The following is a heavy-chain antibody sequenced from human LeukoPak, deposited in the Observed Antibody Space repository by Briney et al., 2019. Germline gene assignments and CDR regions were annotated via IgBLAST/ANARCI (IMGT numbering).Heavy chain of an antibody. D-gene: IGHD3-22*01. J-gene: IGHJ4*02. CDR2: ISSSSSYM. CDR1: GFTFSSYS. Sequence: GGSLRLSCAASGFTFSSYSMNWVRQAPGKGLEWVSSISSSSSYMYYADSAKGRFTISRDNAKNSLYLQMNSLRAEDTAVYYCARSLIYYYDSSAMGGYFDYWGQGTLVTVSS. CDR3: ARSLIYYYDSSAMGGYFDY. V-gene: IGHV3-21*01.